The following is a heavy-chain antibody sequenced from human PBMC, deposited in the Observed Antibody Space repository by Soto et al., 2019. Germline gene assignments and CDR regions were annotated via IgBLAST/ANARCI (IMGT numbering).Heavy chain of an antibody. CDR3: ARKYYYDSSGYHYYYYYGMDV. D-gene: IGHD3-22*01. J-gene: IGHJ6*02. CDR1: GFTFSSYG. V-gene: IGHV3-33*01. Sequence: PGGSLRLSCAASGFTFSSYGMHWVRQAPGKGLEWVAVIWYDGSNKYYADSVKGRFTISRDNSKNTLYLQMNSLRAEDTAVYYCARKYYYDSSGYHYYYYYGMDVWGQGTTVTVSS. CDR2: IWYDGSNK.